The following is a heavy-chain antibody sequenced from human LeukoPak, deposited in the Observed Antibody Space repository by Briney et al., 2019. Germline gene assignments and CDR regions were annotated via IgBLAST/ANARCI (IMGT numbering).Heavy chain of an antibody. CDR2: IYPGDSNT. D-gene: IGHD4-11*01. CDR3: ARQRDSYFDY. CDR1: GYNFTSYW. J-gene: IGHJ4*02. V-gene: IGHV5-51*01. Sequence: GESLKISCKGSGYNFTSYWIGWVRQMPGKGLEWMGIIYPGDSNTRYSPSFQGQVTISADKSITTAYLQWSSLKASDTAMYYCARQRDSYFDYWGQGTLVTVSS.